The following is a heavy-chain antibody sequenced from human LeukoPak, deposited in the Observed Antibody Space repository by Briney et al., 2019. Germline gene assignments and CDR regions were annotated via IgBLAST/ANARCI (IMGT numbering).Heavy chain of an antibody. D-gene: IGHD6-19*01. J-gene: IGHJ4*02. V-gene: IGHV3-23*01. CDR3: AKGAVAGVGGY. CDR1: GFTFSSYN. CDR2: ISGSGGST. Sequence: GGSLRLSCAASGFTFSSYNMNWVRQAPGKGLEWVSAISGSGGSTYYADSVKGRFTISGDNSKNTLYLQMNSLRAEDTAVYYCAKGAVAGVGGYWGQGTLVTVSS.